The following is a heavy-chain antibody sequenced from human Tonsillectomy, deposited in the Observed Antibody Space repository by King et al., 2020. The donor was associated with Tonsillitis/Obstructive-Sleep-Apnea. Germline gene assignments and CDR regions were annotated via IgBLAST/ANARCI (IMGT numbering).Heavy chain of an antibody. D-gene: IGHD4-17*01. Sequence: VQLVESGGGLVQPGGSLRLSCAASGFTFSSYAMSWVRQAPGKGLEWVSGISGGGGSTYYADPVKGRFTISRDNSKNTLYLQMNSLRAEDTAVYYCAKDVQSDPHKDRGDYVYYGMDVWGQGTTVTVSS. CDR3: AKDVQSDPHKDRGDYVYYGMDV. CDR2: ISGGGGST. J-gene: IGHJ6*02. V-gene: IGHV3-23*04. CDR1: GFTFSSYA.